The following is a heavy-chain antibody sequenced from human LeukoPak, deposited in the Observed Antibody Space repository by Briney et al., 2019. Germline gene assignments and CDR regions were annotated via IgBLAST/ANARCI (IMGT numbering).Heavy chain of an antibody. J-gene: IGHJ6*03. Sequence: GGSLRLSCAASGFPFTSYSMHWVRQAPGKGLEWVGVVLYDGSMQYYADSVKGRFTISRDNSKNTLYLQMNSLRAEDTAVYYCAKNGDRGAYCSGGSCYPYYYYYMDVWGKGTTVTISS. CDR2: VLYDGSMQ. V-gene: IGHV3-30*04. CDR3: AKNGDRGAYCSGGSCYPYYYYYMDV. D-gene: IGHD2-15*01. CDR1: GFPFTSYS.